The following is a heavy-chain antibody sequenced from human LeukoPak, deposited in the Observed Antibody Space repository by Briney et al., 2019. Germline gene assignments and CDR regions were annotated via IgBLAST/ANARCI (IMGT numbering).Heavy chain of an antibody. Sequence: SETLSLTCTVSGGSISSSSYYWGWIRQPPGKGLEWIGSIYYSGSTYYNPSLKSRVTISVDTSKNQFSLKLSSVTAADTAVYYCARRRSPPDWFDPWGQGTLVTVSS. CDR3: ARRRSPPDWFDP. D-gene: IGHD6-13*01. CDR1: GGSISSSSYY. J-gene: IGHJ5*02. V-gene: IGHV4-39*01. CDR2: IYYSGST.